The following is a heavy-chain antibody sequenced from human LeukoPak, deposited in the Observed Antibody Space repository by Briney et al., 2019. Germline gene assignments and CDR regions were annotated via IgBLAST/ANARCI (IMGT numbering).Heavy chain of an antibody. CDR1: GDSISSSY. Sequence: SETLSLTCTVSGDSISSSYWSWIRQPAGKGLEWIGRDHPNGNTDYNPFLKSRVTLSIDTSKNKFSLKLTSVTAADTAVYYCATGPPPDFDYWGRGTLITVSS. J-gene: IGHJ4*02. CDR3: ATGPPPDFDY. V-gene: IGHV4-4*07. CDR2: DHPNGNT.